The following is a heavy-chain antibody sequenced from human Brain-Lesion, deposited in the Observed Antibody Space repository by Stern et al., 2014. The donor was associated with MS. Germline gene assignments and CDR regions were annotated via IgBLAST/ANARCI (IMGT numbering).Heavy chain of an antibody. V-gene: IGHV3-74*02. J-gene: IGHJ5*01. CDR3: ARGERWFDS. Sequence: EVQLVESGGGLVQPGGSLRLSCAASGFTFSNYWMHWVRQAPGKALVWVSRVNNDGRRTSYADSVKGRFTMSRDNAKNTLYLQMNSLRVEDTAIYYCARGERWFDSWGQGTLVTVSS. CDR1: GFTFSNYW. D-gene: IGHD3-10*01. CDR2: VNNDGRRT.